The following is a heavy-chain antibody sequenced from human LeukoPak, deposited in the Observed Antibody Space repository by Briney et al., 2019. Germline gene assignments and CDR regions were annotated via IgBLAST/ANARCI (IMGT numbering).Heavy chain of an antibody. CDR1: GGSFSDYY. J-gene: IGHJ6*03. CDR2: INHSGST. D-gene: IGHD5-18*01. V-gene: IGHV4-34*01. CDR3: ARTTEGGYTYDYFYYYYMDV. Sequence: SETLFLTCAVYGGSFSDYYWSWIRQPPGKGLQWIEEINHSGSTNYNPSLKSRVTISVDTSKNQFSLKLSSVTAADTAVYYCARTTEGGYTYDYFYYYYMDVWGKGTTVTISS.